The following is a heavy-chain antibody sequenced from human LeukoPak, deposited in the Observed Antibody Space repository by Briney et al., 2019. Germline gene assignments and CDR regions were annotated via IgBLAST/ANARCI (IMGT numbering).Heavy chain of an antibody. V-gene: IGHV1-2*02. Sequence: VSVKVSCKASGYTFTGYYMHWVRQAPGQGLEWMGWINPNSGGTNYAQKFQGRVTMTRDTSISTAYMELSRLRSDDTAVYYCARDSRTSSGWYYPSEYYYYYYMDVWGKGTTVTVSS. CDR2: INPNSGGT. J-gene: IGHJ6*03. CDR3: ARDSRTSSGWYYPSEYYYYYYMDV. D-gene: IGHD6-19*01. CDR1: GYTFTGYY.